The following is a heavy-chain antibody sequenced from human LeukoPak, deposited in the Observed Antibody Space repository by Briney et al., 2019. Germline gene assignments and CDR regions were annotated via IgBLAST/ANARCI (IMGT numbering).Heavy chain of an antibody. CDR2: IIPIFGTA. J-gene: IGHJ5*02. V-gene: IGHV1-69*13. Sequence: SVKVSCKASGYTFTSYGISWVRQAPGQGLEWMGGIIPIFGTANYAQKFQGRVTITADESTSTAYMELSSLRSEDTAVYYCARDESYAWFDPWGQGTLVTVSS. CDR3: ARDESYAWFDP. CDR1: GYTFTSYG. D-gene: IGHD1-26*01.